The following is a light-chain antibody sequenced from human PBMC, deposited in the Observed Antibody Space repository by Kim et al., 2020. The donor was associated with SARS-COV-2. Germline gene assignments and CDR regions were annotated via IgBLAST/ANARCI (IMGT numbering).Light chain of an antibody. CDR3: QQRSKWPLT. Sequence: EIVLTQSPATLSFSPGERATLSCRASQSIHNYLAWYQQKPGQAPRLLIFDASNRATAIPARFSGSGSGTDFTLTINSLEPEDFAVYYCQQRSKWPLTFGGGTKVDIK. CDR1: QSIHNY. CDR2: DAS. J-gene: IGKJ4*01. V-gene: IGKV3-11*01.